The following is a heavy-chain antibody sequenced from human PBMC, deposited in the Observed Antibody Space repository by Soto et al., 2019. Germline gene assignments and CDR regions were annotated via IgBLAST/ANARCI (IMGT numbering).Heavy chain of an antibody. Sequence: QVQLQESGPGLVKPSQTLSLTCTVSGGSISSGGYYWSWIRQHPGKGLEWIGYIYYSGSTYYNPSLKSRVTISVDTSKNQFSLKLSSVTAADTAVYYCAREDPVTIFGSYGMDVWGQGTTVTVSS. CDR3: AREDPVTIFGSYGMDV. CDR1: GGSISSGGYY. D-gene: IGHD3-3*01. J-gene: IGHJ6*02. CDR2: IYYSGST. V-gene: IGHV4-31*03.